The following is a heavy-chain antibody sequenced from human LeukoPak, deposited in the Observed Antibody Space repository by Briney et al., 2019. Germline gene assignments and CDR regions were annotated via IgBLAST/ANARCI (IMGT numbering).Heavy chain of an antibody. V-gene: IGHV3-33*06. CDR1: GFTFSSFG. CDR2: IWYDGSNK. CDR3: AKDGVPDHGSYGPREYYFDY. Sequence: GRSLRLSCAASGFTFSSFGMHWVRQAPGKGLEWVAVIWYDGSNKYYADSVKSRFTISRDNFKNTLYLQMNSLRAEDTAVYYCAKDGVPDHGSYGPREYYFDYWGQGTLVTVSS. D-gene: IGHD5-18*01. J-gene: IGHJ4*02.